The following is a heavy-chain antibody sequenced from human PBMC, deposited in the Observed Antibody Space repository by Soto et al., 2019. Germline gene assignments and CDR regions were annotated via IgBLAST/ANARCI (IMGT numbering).Heavy chain of an antibody. Sequence: QLQLQESGPGLVKPSQTLSLTCTVSGCSIRRSDYYWSWVRQLPGRSLEWIAYIYYCGSSFYNPSLMSRLAVSVDTSRNQFSLSLTSVTAADTAVYYCARLESVTRSLGYFDYWGQGIRVTVTS. J-gene: IGHJ4*02. V-gene: IGHV4-31*03. D-gene: IGHD7-27*01. CDR1: GCSIRRSDYY. CDR3: ARLESVTRSLGYFDY. CDR2: IYYCGSS.